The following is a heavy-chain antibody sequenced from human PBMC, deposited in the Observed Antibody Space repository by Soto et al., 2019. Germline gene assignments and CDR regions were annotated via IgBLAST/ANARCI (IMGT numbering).Heavy chain of an antibody. CDR1: GFLFRYWF. V-gene: IGHV3-11*01. CDR2: ISKDSGRAT. D-gene: IGHD6-13*01. J-gene: IGHJ4*02. Sequence: GGSLRLSCAASGFLFRYWFMSWIQQAPGKGLEWISYISKDSGRATRYADSVKGRFTISRDNAKNSLFLQMNNLTVEDTAVYYCAKDRPIITTPGTLVYWGQGTLVTVSS. CDR3: AKDRPIITTPGTLVY.